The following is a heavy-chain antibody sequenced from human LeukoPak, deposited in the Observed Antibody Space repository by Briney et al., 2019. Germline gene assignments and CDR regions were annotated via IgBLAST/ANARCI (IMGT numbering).Heavy chain of an antibody. Sequence: PGGSLRLSCAASGFTFSNYAMSWVRQAPGKGLEWVSAISGSGGSTYYADSVKGRFTISRDNSKNTLYLQMNSLRAEDTAVYYCAKRYCSSTSCSARFDYWGQGTLVTVSS. CDR1: GFTFSNYA. CDR2: ISGSGGST. V-gene: IGHV3-23*01. D-gene: IGHD2-2*01. CDR3: AKRYCSSTSCSARFDY. J-gene: IGHJ4*02.